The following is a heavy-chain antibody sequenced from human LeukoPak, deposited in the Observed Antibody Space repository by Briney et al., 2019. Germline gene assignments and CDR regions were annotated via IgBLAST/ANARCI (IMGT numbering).Heavy chain of an antibody. D-gene: IGHD3-22*01. J-gene: IGHJ3*02. Sequence: PGGSLRLSCAASGFTFSSYAMSWVRQAPGKGLEWVSAISGSGGSTYYADSVKGRFIISRDNSKNTLYLQMNSLRAEDTAVYYCAKGYYDSSGYTYGFDMWGQGTMVTVSS. CDR3: AKGYYDSSGYTYGFDM. CDR1: GFTFSSYA. CDR2: ISGSGGST. V-gene: IGHV3-23*01.